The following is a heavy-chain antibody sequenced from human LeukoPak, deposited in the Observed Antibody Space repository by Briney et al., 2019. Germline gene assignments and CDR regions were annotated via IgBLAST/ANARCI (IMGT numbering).Heavy chain of an antibody. CDR1: GYSFTSYW. CDR3: ARPRYYYDSRTSAFDI. J-gene: IGHJ3*02. V-gene: IGHV5-51*01. Sequence: GESLKISCKGSGYSFTSYWIGWVRQMPGKGLEWMGIIYPGDSDTRYSPSFQGQVTISADKSISTAYLQWSSLKASDTAMYYCARPRYYYDSRTSAFDIWGQGTMVTVSS. D-gene: IGHD3-22*01. CDR2: IYPGDSDT.